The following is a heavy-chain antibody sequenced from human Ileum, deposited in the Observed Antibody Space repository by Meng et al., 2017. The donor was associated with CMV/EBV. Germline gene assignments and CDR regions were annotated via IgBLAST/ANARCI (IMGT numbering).Heavy chain of an antibody. V-gene: IGHV3-23*01. CDR2: ISGSGGST. J-gene: IGHJ6*02. Sequence: GGSLRLSCAASGFTFSSYAMSWVRQAPGRGLEWVSAISGSGGSTYYADSVKGRFTISRDNSKNTLYLQMNSLRAEDTAVYFCARNRRNCGSVSCYGYYGMDVWGQGTTVTVSS. CDR3: ARNRRNCGSVSCYGYYGMDV. D-gene: IGHD2-2*01. CDR1: GFTFSSYA.